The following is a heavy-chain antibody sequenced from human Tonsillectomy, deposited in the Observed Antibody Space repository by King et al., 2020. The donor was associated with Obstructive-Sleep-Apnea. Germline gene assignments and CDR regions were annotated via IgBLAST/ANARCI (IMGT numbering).Heavy chain of an antibody. J-gene: IGHJ4*02. CDR3: ARAHYDIFTGYYPLNYDSSGSTDFEY. D-gene: IGHD3-9*01. CDR2: ISSSGSTI. V-gene: IGHV3-11*01. Sequence: QLVESGGGLVKPGGSLRLSCAASGFTFNDYYMSWIRQAPGKGLEWVSYISSSGSTIYYADSVKGRFTISRDNAKNSLYLQMNSLRAEDTAVYYCARAHYDIFTGYYPLNYDSSGSTDFEYWGQGTLVTVSS. CDR1: GFTFNDYY.